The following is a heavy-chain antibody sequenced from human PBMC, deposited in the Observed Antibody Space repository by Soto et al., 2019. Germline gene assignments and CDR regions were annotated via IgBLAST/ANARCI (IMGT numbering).Heavy chain of an antibody. CDR1: GYSFTSYW. V-gene: IGHV5-51*01. Sequence: GESLKISCKGSGYSFTSYWIGWVRQMPGKGLEWMGFIYPGDSDTRYSPSFQGQVTISADKSISTAYLQWSSLKASDTAMYYCARHLSATYDILTGHYYYYGMDVWGQGTTVTVSS. CDR2: IYPGDSDT. J-gene: IGHJ6*02. CDR3: ARHLSATYDILTGHYYYYGMDV. D-gene: IGHD3-9*01.